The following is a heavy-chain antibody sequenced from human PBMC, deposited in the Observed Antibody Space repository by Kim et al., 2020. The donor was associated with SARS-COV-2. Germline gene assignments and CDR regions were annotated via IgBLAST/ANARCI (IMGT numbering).Heavy chain of an antibody. Sequence: SETLSLTCTVSGGSISSSSYYWGWIRQPPGKGLEWIGSIYYSGSTYYNPSLKSRVTISVDTSKNQFPLKLSSVTAADTAVYYCARPTGDDYGMDVWGQGTTVTVAS. CDR3: ARPTGDDYGMDV. V-gene: IGHV4-39*01. CDR2: IYYSGST. CDR1: GGSISSSSYY. D-gene: IGHD7-27*01. J-gene: IGHJ6*02.